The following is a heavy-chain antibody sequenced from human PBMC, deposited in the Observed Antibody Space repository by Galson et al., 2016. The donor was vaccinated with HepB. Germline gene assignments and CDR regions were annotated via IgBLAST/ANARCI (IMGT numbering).Heavy chain of an antibody. CDR3: AREGVGIAVAATAFDY. CDR1: GFTFSGYG. CDR2: LWNDGSVR. V-gene: IGHV3-33*01. Sequence: SLRLSCAASGFTFSGYGMHWVRQAPGKGLEWVAGLWNDGSVRSYADSVKGRFTISRDNSKKTMHLQMDTRRVEDTAVYYCAREGVGIAVAATAFDYWGQGTLVTVSS. J-gene: IGHJ4*02. D-gene: IGHD6-19*01.